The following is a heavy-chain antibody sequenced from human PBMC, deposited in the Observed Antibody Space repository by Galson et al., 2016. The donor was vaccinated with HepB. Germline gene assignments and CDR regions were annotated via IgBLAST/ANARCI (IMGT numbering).Heavy chain of an antibody. CDR1: GFTFSDYW. V-gene: IGHV3-74*01. Sequence: SLRLSCAASGFTFSDYWMHWVRQAPGKGLMWVSRINTDGGTTTYADSVKGRFTISRDNAKNTLFLQMNRLSADDTAVYYCFADLRCSSSSCCPRWFDPWGQGTQVTVSS. J-gene: IGHJ5*02. CDR2: INTDGGTT. CDR3: FADLRCSSSSCCPRWFDP. D-gene: IGHD2-2*01.